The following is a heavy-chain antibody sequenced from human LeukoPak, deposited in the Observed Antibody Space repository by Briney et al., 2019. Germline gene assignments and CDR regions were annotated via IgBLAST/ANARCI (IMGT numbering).Heavy chain of an antibody. CDR1: GYTFTGYY. D-gene: IGHD6-13*01. V-gene: IGHV1-2*02. CDR3: ARDRGSWFGSSGNWFDP. J-gene: IGHJ5*02. Sequence: ASVKVSCKASGYTFTGYYMHWVRQAPGQGLEWMGWINPNSGGTNYAQKFQGRITITRDTAISTAYMELSRLRSDDTAVYYCARDRGSWFGSSGNWFDPWDQGTLVTVSS. CDR2: INPNSGGT.